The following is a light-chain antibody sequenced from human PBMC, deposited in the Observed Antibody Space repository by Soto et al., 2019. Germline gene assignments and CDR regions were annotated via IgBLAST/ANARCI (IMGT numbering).Light chain of an antibody. V-gene: IGKV3-20*01. J-gene: IGKJ2*03. CDR3: QQYDDSPYS. CDR1: QTLTRGH. Sequence: EIVMTQSPGTLSLSPGERATLSCRASQTLTRGHLAWYQQKPGQAPRLLLYAASSRTNGIPDRFSGSGSGTDFTLTISRLEPEDFAVYYYQQYDDSPYSFGPGTKLEIK. CDR2: AAS.